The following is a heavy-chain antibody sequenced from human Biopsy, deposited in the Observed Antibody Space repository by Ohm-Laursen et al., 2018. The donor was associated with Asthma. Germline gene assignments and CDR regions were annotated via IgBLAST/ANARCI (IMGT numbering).Heavy chain of an antibody. CDR1: GFVFSQCG. V-gene: IGHV3-30*03. Sequence: SLRLSCAASGFVFSQCGMHWVRQGPGKGLEWVALVSSDGHNKYYEYSVKGRFTISRDNSRKRLYLQINRLTVEGSAVYFCARQSDQDYGDSSCFDIWGQGTKVAVSS. D-gene: IGHD4-17*01. J-gene: IGHJ3*02. CDR3: ARQSDQDYGDSSCFDI. CDR2: VSSDGHNK.